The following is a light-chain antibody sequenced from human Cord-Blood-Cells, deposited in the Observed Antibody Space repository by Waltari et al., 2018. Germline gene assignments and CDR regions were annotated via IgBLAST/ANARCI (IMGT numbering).Light chain of an antibody. CDR1: KSVLYSSNNKNY. J-gene: IGKJ2*01. V-gene: IGKV4-1*01. CDR2: WAS. Sequence: DIQMTQSPSSLSVSLGERATINCKSSKSVLYSSNNKNYLAWYQQKPGQPPKLLIYWASTRESGVPDRFSGSGSGTDFTLTISSLQAEDVAVYYCQQYYSTPYTFGQGTKLEIK. CDR3: QQYYSTPYT.